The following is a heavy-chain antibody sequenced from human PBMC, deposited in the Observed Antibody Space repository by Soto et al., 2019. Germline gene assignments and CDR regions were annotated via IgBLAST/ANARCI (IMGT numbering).Heavy chain of an antibody. CDR1: GGSISSTYW. CDR3: RHFDI. J-gene: IGHJ3*02. CDR2: IYHSGST. Sequence: QVQLQESGPGLVKPSGTLSLTCAVSGGSISSTYWWSWVRQPPGKGLEWIGEIYHSGSTNYNPSFKIRVNISVDKSKHQFSRKVRSVTAADTAMYYCRHFDIWGQGTMVTVSS. V-gene: IGHV4-4*02.